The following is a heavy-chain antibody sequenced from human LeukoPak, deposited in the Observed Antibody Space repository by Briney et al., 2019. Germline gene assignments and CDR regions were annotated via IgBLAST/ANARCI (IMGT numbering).Heavy chain of an antibody. J-gene: IGHJ6*03. D-gene: IGHD6-6*01. CDR1: GYSISSGYY. CDR2: IYHSGST. CDR3: AGVSSSSGRYYYYMDV. Sequence: SETLSLTCTVSGYSISSGYYWGWIRQPPGKGLEWIGSIYHSGSTYYNPSLKSRVTISVDTSKNQFSLKLSSVTAADTAVYYCAGVSSSSGRYYYYMDVWGKGTTVTVSS. V-gene: IGHV4-38-2*02.